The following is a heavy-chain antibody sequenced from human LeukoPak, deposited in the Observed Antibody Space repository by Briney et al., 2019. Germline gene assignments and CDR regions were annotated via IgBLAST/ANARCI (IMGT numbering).Heavy chain of an antibody. CDR2: ISAYNGNT. CDR1: GYTFTSYG. Sequence: ASVKVSCKASGYTFTSYGISWVRQAPGQGLEWMGWISAYNGNTNYAQKLQGRVTMTTDTSTSTAYMELRSLRSDDTAVYYCASCSSTSCYTRPYFQHWGQGTLVTVSS. J-gene: IGHJ1*01. V-gene: IGHV1-18*01. CDR3: ASCSSTSCYTRPYFQH. D-gene: IGHD2-2*02.